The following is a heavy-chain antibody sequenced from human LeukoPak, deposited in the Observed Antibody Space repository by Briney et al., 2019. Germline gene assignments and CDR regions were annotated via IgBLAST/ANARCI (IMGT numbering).Heavy chain of an antibody. CDR2: IITSGGST. V-gene: IGHV3-23*01. D-gene: IGHD3-9*01. J-gene: IGHJ4*02. CDR1: GFIFNIYG. Sequence: GGSLRLSCAASGFIFNIYGMTWVRQAPGKGLEWVSTIITSGGSTYYADSVKGRFTISRDNSKNTLYLQMNSLRAEDTAVYYCTTDYDVLPLLDWGQGTLVTVSS. CDR3: TTDYDVLPLLD.